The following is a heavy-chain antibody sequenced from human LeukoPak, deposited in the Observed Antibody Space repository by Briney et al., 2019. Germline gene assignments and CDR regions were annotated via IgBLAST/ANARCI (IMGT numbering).Heavy chain of an antibody. CDR1: GYSFTSYW. Sequence: GESLKISCKGSGYSFTSYWIGWVRQMPGKGLEWMGIIYPGDSDTRYSPSFQGQVTISADKSISTAYLQWSGLKASDTAMYYCARRYYGSGSYYNWFDPWGQRTLVTVSS. D-gene: IGHD3-10*01. CDR2: IYPGDSDT. CDR3: ARRYYGSGSYYNWFDP. J-gene: IGHJ5*02. V-gene: IGHV5-51*01.